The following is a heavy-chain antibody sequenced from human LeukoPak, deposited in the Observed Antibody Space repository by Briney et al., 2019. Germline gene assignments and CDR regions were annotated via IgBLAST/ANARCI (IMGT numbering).Heavy chain of an antibody. CDR3: ARSSNCSSTSCYLGY. D-gene: IGHD2-2*01. CDR2: ISSSSSYI. Sequence: GGSMRLSCVASGFTFSDYYMSWIPQAPGKGLEWVSSISSSSSYIYYADSVKGRFTISRDNAKNSLYLQMNSLRAEDTAVYYCARSSNCSSTSCYLGYWGQGTLVTVSS. V-gene: IGHV3-11*06. J-gene: IGHJ4*02. CDR1: GFTFSDYY.